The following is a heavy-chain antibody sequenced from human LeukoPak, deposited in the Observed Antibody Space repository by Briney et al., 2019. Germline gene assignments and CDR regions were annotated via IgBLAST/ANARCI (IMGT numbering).Heavy chain of an antibody. CDR2: IYSGGST. Sequence: GGSLRLSCAAPGFTVSSNYMSWVRQAPGKGLEWVSVIYSGGSTYYADSVKGRFTISRDNSKNTLYLQMNSLRAEDTAVYYRAREIDYYYYMDVWGKGTTVTIS. V-gene: IGHV3-66*01. CDR1: GFTVSSNY. CDR3: AREIDYYYYMDV. J-gene: IGHJ6*03.